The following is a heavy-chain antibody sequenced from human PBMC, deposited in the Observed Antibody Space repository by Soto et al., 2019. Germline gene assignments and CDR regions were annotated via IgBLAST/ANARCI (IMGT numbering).Heavy chain of an antibody. CDR2: IYYSGST. CDR3: ARNGLWEPTYYFDY. V-gene: IGHV4-59*01. J-gene: IGHJ4*02. D-gene: IGHD1-26*01. Sequence: PSETLSLTCTVPGGSISSYYWSWIRQPPGKGLEWIGYIYYSGSTNYNPSLKSRVTISVDTSKNQFSLKLSSVTAADTAVYYCARNGLWEPTYYFDYWSQGTLVTVSS. CDR1: GGSISSYY.